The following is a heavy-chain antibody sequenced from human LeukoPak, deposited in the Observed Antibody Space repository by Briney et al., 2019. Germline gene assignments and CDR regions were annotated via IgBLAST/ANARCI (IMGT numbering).Heavy chain of an antibody. CDR3: AKARPGMDV. Sequence: GASLRLSCTASGFTFSTYAMNWVRQAPGKGLEWVSDISGSGGSTYYAASVKGRFTISRDNSKNTLYLQMNSLRAGDTAVYYCAKARPGMDVWGHGTTVTVSS. J-gene: IGHJ6*02. V-gene: IGHV3-23*01. CDR1: GFTFSTYA. CDR2: ISGSGGST.